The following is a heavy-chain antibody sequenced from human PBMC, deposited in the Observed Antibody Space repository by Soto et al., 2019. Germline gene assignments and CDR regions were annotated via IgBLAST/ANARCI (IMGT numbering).Heavy chain of an antibody. D-gene: IGHD3-10*01. CDR1: GGSFSGYY. CDR2: INHSGST. J-gene: IGHJ5*02. Sequence: SETLSLTCAVYGGSFSGYYWSWIRQPPGKGLEWIGEINHSGSTNYNPSLKSRVTISVDTSKNQFSLKLSSVTAADTAVYYCARRDYYASGSYGRVRNWFDPWGQGTLVTVSS. CDR3: ARRDYYASGSYGRVRNWFDP. V-gene: IGHV4-34*01.